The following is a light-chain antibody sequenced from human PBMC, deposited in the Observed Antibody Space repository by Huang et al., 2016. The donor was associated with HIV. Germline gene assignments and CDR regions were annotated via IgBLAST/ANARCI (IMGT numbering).Light chain of an antibody. V-gene: IGKV3-11*01. Sequence: EIVLTQSPATLSLSPGGRATLSCRASQNIGNYLAWYQQKPGQAPRLLIYDTSNRATGIPARFSGGGSGTDFTLTISSLEPEDFAVYFCQQRSNWLTFGGGTKVETK. CDR3: QQRSNWLT. CDR2: DTS. CDR1: QNIGNY. J-gene: IGKJ4*01.